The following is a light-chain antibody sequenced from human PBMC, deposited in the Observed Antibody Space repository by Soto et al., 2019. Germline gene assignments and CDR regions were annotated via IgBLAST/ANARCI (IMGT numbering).Light chain of an antibody. CDR1: SSDIGYNS. V-gene: IGLV2-14*01. CDR2: EVS. J-gene: IGLJ1*01. Sequence: QSALTQPASVSGSPGQSITISCTGPSSDIGYNSVSWYQLHPGKAPKLMIYEVSNRPSGVSTRFSGSKSGDTASLNISGLRAEDEADYYCCSHTGDSYVFGSGTKVTV. CDR3: CSHTGDSYV.